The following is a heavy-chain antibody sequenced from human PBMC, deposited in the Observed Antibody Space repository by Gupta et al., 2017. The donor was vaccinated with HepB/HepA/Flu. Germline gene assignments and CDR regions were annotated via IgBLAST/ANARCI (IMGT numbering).Heavy chain of an antibody. CDR1: GFPLSSYA. D-gene: IGHD4-23*01. CDR3: AKGERATVVTTGDY. J-gene: IGHJ4*02. CDR2: ISGSGGST. Sequence: EVQLLESGGGLVQPGGSRRLSCSASGFPLSSYARSWVRQAPGKGLEWVSAISGSGGSTYYADSVKGRFTISRDNSKNTLYLQMNSLRAEDTAVYYCAKGERATVVTTGDYWGQGTLVTVSS. V-gene: IGHV3-23*01.